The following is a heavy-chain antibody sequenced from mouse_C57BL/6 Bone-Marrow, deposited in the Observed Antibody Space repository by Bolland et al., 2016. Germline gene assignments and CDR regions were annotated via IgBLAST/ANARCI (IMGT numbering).Heavy chain of an antibody. V-gene: IGHV6-6*01. D-gene: IGHD2-10*02. J-gene: IGHJ3*01. CDR3: TSPYGTTEFAY. Sequence: YYAESVKGRFTISRDDSKSSVYLQMNSLRAEDTGIYYCTSPYGTTEFAYWGQGTLV.